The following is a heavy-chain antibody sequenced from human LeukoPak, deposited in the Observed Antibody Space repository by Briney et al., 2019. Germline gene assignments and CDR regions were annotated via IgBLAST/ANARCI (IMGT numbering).Heavy chain of an antibody. CDR3: ARDYYDSSGYGGYYFDY. J-gene: IGHJ4*02. CDR1: GGSISSGDYY. V-gene: IGHV4-30-4*01. Sequence: KSSQTLSLTCTVSGGSISSGDYYWSWIRQPPGKGLEWIGHIYYSGSTYYNPSLKSRVTISVDTSKNQFSLKLSSVTAADTAVYYCARDYYDSSGYGGYYFDYWGQGTLVTVSS. D-gene: IGHD3-22*01. CDR2: IYYSGST.